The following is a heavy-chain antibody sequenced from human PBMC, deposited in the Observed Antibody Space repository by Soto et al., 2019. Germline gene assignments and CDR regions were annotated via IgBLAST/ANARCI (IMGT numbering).Heavy chain of an antibody. Sequence: EVQLVESGGGLVQPGGSLRLSCAASGFTFSSHWMSWVRQAPGKGLEWVANIKEDGTEKYYVGSVKGRFTISRDNAQNHLYLQMSSLRAEDTAVYYCARVTWAYDYVWGRYFDYWGQGFLVTVSS. J-gene: IGHJ4*02. V-gene: IGHV3-7*01. D-gene: IGHD3-16*01. CDR3: ARVTWAYDYVWGRYFDY. CDR1: GFTFSSHW. CDR2: IKEDGTEK.